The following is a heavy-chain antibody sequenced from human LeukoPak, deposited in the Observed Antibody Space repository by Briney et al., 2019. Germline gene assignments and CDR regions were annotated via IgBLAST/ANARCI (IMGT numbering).Heavy chain of an antibody. CDR1: GFTLSSYG. CDR2: ISYDGSNK. D-gene: IGHD2/OR15-2a*01. CDR3: AKRIPSVYYYGMDV. V-gene: IGHV3-30*18. J-gene: IGHJ6*04. Sequence: GGSLRLSCAASGFTLSSYGMHWVRQAPGKGLEWVAVISYDGSNKYYADSVKGRFTISRDNSKNTLYLQMNSLRAEDTAVYYCAKRIPSVYYYGMDVWGKGTTVTVSS.